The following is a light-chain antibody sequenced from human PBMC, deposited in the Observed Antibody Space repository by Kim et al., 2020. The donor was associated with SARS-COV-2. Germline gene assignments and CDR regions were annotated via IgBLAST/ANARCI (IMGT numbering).Light chain of an antibody. CDR1: SGSIASNY. CDR3: QSYDSSTVI. Sequence: GTTLTISCTRSSGSIASNYVQWYQQRPGSAPPTVISENNQRPSGVPDRFSGSIDSSSNSASLTISGLKTEDEADYYCQSYDSSTVIFGGGSQLTVL. J-gene: IGLJ2*01. V-gene: IGLV6-57*03. CDR2: ENN.